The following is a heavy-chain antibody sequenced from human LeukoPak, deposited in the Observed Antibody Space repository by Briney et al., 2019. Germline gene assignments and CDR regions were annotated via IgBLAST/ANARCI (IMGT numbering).Heavy chain of an antibody. CDR1: GCTFSSYA. Sequence: GGSLRLSCAASGCTFSSYAMSWVRQAPGKGLEWVSAISGSGGSTYYADSVKGRFTISRDNSKNTLYLQMNSLRAEDTAVYYCAKGEYSSSWYFSDYWGQGTLVTVSS. V-gene: IGHV3-23*01. D-gene: IGHD6-13*01. CDR2: ISGSGGST. J-gene: IGHJ4*02. CDR3: AKGEYSSSWYFSDY.